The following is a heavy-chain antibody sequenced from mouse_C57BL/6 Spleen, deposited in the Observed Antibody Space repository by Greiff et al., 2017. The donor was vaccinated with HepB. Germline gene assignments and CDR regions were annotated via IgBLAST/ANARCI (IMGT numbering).Heavy chain of an antibody. CDR3: ARYSNYLYYYAMDD. D-gene: IGHD2-5*01. Sequence: VKVVESGPGLVQPSQSLSITCTVSGFSLTSYGVHWVRQSPGKGLEWLGVIWSGGSTDYNAAFISRLSISKDNSKSHVFFKMNSMQADDTAIYYCARYSNYLYYYAMDDWGQATSVTVSS. CDR1: GFSLTSYG. V-gene: IGHV2-2*01. CDR2: IWSGGST. J-gene: IGHJ4*01.